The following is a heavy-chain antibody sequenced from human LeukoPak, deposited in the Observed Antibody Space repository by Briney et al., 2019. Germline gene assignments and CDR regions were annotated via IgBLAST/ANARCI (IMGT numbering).Heavy chain of an antibody. Sequence: GGPLRLSCAASGFTFSSYSMNWVRQAPGKGLEWVSSISSSSSYIYYADSVKGRFTISRDNAKNSLYLQMNSLRAEDTAVYYCARESIAARPFVDYWGQGTLVTVSS. V-gene: IGHV3-21*01. CDR3: ARESIAARPFVDY. CDR1: GFTFSSYS. J-gene: IGHJ4*02. D-gene: IGHD6-6*01. CDR2: ISSSSSYI.